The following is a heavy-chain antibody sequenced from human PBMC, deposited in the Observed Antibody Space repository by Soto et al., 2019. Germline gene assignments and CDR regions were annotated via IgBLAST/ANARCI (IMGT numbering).Heavy chain of an antibody. Sequence: TLSLTCTVSGGSISSYYWSWIRQPPGKGLEWIGYIYYSGSTNYNPSLKSRVTISVDTSKNQFSLKLSSVTAADTAVYYCARETDCSSTSCYRGHWFDPWGQGTLVTVSS. D-gene: IGHD2-2*01. CDR1: GGSISSYY. V-gene: IGHV4-59*01. CDR3: ARETDCSSTSCYRGHWFDP. CDR2: IYYSGST. J-gene: IGHJ5*02.